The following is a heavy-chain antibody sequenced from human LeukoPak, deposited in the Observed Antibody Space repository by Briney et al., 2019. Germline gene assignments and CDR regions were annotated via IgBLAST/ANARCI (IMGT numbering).Heavy chain of an antibody. Sequence: SETLSLTCTVSGGSINSYYWSWIRQPPGKGLEWIGYIYYSGSTNYNPSLKSRVTISVDASKNQFSLKLSSVTAADTAVYYCARDRSGPYFDIWGQGTMVTVSS. CDR2: IYYSGST. J-gene: IGHJ3*02. CDR3: ARDRSGPYFDI. D-gene: IGHD3-10*01. CDR1: GGSINSYY. V-gene: IGHV4-59*01.